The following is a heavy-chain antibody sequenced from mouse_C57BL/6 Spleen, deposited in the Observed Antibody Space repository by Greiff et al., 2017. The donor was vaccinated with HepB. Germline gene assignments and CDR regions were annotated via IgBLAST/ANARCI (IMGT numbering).Heavy chain of an antibody. J-gene: IGHJ1*03. CDR3: TPSTVGGYFDV. V-gene: IGHV14-4*01. CDR1: GFNIKDDY. CDR2: IDPENGDT. D-gene: IGHD1-1*01. Sequence: VQLKESGAELVRPGASVKLSCTASGFNIKDDYMHRVKQRPEQGLEWIGWIDPENGDTEYASKFQGKATITADTSSNTAYLQLSSLTSEDTAVYYCTPSTVGGYFDVWGTGTTVTVSS.